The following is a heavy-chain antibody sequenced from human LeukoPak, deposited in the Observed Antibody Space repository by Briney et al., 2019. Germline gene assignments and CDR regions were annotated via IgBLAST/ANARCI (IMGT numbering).Heavy chain of an antibody. V-gene: IGHV3-23*01. J-gene: IGHJ6*03. CDR3: AKSGASPLYHMDV. CDR2: ISGSGGST. D-gene: IGHD3-10*01. CDR1: GFTFSSYG. Sequence: LAGGFLRLSCAASGFTFSSYGMSWVRQAPGKGLEWVSAISGSGGSTYYADSVKGRFTISRDNSKNTLYLQMSSLRVDDTAIYYCAKSGASPLYHMDVWGRGATVTVSS.